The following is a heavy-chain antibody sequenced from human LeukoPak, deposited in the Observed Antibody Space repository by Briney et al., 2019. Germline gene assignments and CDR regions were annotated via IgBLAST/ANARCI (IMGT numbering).Heavy chain of an antibody. CDR3: ARVWGSFAGLGRLDY. CDR2: ISSSSSTI. Sequence: PGGSPRLSCAASRFTFSTYSMNWVRQAPGKGLEWISYISSSSSTIYYADSVKGRFTISRDNSKNTLYLQMNSLRAEDTAVYYCARVWGSFAGLGRLDYWGQGTLVTVSS. D-gene: IGHD2-15*01. V-gene: IGHV3-48*01. J-gene: IGHJ4*02. CDR1: RFTFSTYS.